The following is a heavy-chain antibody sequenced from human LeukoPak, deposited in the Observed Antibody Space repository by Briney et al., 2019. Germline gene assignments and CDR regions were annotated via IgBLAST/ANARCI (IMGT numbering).Heavy chain of an antibody. J-gene: IGHJ4*02. V-gene: IGHV4-34*01. D-gene: IGHD6-13*01. CDR3: ARAGVPAAGTGYFDY. CDR1: GGPFSGYY. CDR2: INHSGST. Sequence: SETLSLTCAVYGGPFSGYYWSWIRQPPGKGLEWIGEINHSGSTNYNPSLKSRLTISVDTSKNQFSLKLSSVTAADTAVYYCARAGVPAAGTGYFDYWGQGTLVTVSS.